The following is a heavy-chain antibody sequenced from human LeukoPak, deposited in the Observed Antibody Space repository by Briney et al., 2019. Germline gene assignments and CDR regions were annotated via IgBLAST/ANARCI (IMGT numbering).Heavy chain of an antibody. D-gene: IGHD5-12*01. V-gene: IGHV3-21*01. CDR3: ASFGYSGYDWHYYYGMDV. Sequence: GGPLTLSCVASGLTFPSYSMKWLRQAPGKGLEWVSSISSSSTYIFYEDSVKGRFTISRDNAKNSLYLQMNSLRAEDTAVYYCASFGYSGYDWHYYYGMDVWGKGTTVTVSS. J-gene: IGHJ6*04. CDR2: ISSSSTYI. CDR1: GLTFPSYS.